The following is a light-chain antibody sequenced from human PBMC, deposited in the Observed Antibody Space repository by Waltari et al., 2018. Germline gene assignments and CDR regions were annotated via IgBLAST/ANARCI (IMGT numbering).Light chain of an antibody. V-gene: IGLV3-21*02. CDR1: NIRFKA. Sequence: YVLTQPPSVSVAPGQTARLPCGGDNIRFKAVHCYQQKTGQAPMLLLYDDSVRPSGIPERFSGSKSGDTATLTITRVEAGDEADYYCQVWDTDSDHLFGGGTKLTVL. CDR2: DDS. J-gene: IGLJ3*02. CDR3: QVWDTDSDHL.